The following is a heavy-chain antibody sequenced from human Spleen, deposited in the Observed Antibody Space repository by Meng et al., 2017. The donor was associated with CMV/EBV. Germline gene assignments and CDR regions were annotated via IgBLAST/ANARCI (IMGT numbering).Heavy chain of an antibody. D-gene: IGHD2-2*01. CDR1: GYTLTELS. J-gene: IGHJ6*02. CDR2: FDPEDGET. V-gene: IGHV1-24*01. CDR3: ARVEPIVVVPAADVANYYYYGMDV. Sequence: ASVKVSCKVSGYTLTELSRHWVRQAPGKGLEWMGGFDPEDGETIYAQKFQGRVTMTEDTSTDTAYMEVTGLRSDDTAVYYCARVEPIVVVPAADVANYYYYGMDVWGQGTTVTVSS.